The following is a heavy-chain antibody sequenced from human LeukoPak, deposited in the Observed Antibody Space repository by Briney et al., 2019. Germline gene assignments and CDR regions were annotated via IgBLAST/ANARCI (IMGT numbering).Heavy chain of an antibody. D-gene: IGHD4-17*01. J-gene: IGHJ4*02. Sequence: GGSLRLSCAASGFTVSSNYMSWVRQAPGKGLEWVSVIYSGGSTYYADSVKGRFTISRDNSKNTLYLEMNSLRVEDTAVYFCARGGGYYGVDYWGQGTLVTVSS. CDR1: GFTVSSNY. CDR2: IYSGGST. CDR3: ARGGGYYGVDY. V-gene: IGHV3-53*01.